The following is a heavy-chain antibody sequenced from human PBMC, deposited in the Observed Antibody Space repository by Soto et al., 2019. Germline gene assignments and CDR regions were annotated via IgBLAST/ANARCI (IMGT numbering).Heavy chain of an antibody. V-gene: IGHV4-61*01. Sequence: QVQLQQSGPGLVKTSETLSVICSVPVGSVSCRSHFWRWMRQPPGGGLQWMGYIFYSGSTNYSPSLKSRATLSVDPSRNQFSLRLTSVTAADTAFYYCARYDAESGSNKIDPWGQGTLVTVSS. J-gene: IGHJ5*02. D-gene: IGHD5-12*01. CDR3: ARYDAESGSNKIDP. CDR2: IFYSGST. CDR1: VGSVSCRSHF.